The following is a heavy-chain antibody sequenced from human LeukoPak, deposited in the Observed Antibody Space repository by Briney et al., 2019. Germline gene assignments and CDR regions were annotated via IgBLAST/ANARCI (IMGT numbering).Heavy chain of an antibody. V-gene: IGHV1-2*06. CDR1: GYTFTGYY. J-gene: IGHJ4*02. CDR2: INPNSGGT. Sequence: ASVKVSCKASGYTFTGYYMHWVRQAPGQRLEWMGRINPNSGGTSYAQKFQGRVTMTRDTSISTAYMELSRLRSDDTAVYYCARARNYCSGGSCYYFDYWGQGTLVTVSS. D-gene: IGHD2-15*01. CDR3: ARARNYCSGGSCYYFDY.